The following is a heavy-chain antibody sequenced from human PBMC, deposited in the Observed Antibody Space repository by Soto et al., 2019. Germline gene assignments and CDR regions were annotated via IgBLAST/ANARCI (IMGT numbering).Heavy chain of an antibody. Sequence: GGSLRLSCVASGFDFSTQAMAWVRQAPGKGLQWVSVISGSGGSIYNVDSVKGRITISRDNSKNTVYLHMNSLRADDSSTYYCAKDLIANNGVWEALDMWGRGTQVTVSS. D-gene: IGHD2-8*01. J-gene: IGHJ3*02. V-gene: IGHV3-23*01. CDR2: ISGSGGSI. CDR1: GFDFSTQA. CDR3: AKDLIANNGVWEALDM.